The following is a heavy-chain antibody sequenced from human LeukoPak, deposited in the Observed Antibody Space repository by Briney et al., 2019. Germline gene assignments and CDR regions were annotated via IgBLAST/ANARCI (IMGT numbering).Heavy chain of an antibody. J-gene: IGHJ4*02. V-gene: IGHV1-2*02. CDR2: INPNSGGT. CDR1: GYTFTSNY. CDR3: ARAFDYGDYLDY. D-gene: IGHD4-17*01. Sequence: ASVKVSCKAFGYTFTSNYMHWVRQAPGQGLEWMGWINPNSGGTNYAQKFQGRVTMTRDTSISTAYMELSRLRSDDTAVYYCARAFDYGDYLDYWGQGTLVTVSS.